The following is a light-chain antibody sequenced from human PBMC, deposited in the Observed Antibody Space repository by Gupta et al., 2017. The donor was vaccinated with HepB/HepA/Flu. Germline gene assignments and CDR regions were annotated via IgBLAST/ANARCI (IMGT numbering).Light chain of an antibody. CDR3: QAWDRNTAV. CDR2: QDS. Sequence: SYDLTQPPSVSVSPGQTASIVCSGDKLRNKYVFWYQQKPGQSPMVVIYQDSQRPSKIPERFSGSNSAATATLTIGGTQALDDDYYYCQAWDRNTAVFGGGTKLTVL. CDR1: KLRNKY. V-gene: IGLV3-1*01. J-gene: IGLJ2*01.